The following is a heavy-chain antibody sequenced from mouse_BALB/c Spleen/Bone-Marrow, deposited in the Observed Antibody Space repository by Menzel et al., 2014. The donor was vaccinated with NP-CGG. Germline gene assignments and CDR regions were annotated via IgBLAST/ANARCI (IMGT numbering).Heavy chain of an antibody. V-gene: IGHV14-1*02. Sequence: VQLQQSGAELVRPGALVKLSCKASGFNIKDYYMHWVKQRPEQGLEWIGWIDPENGNTIYDPKFQGKASITADTSSNTAYLQLSSLTSEDTAVYYYARWGNYYFDYWGQGTTLTVSS. J-gene: IGHJ2*01. CDR3: ARWGNYYFDY. CDR1: GFNIKDYY. CDR2: IDPENGNT.